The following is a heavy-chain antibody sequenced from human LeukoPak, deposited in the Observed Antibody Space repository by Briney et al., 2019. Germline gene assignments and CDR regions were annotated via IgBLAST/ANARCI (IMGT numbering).Heavy chain of an antibody. Sequence: GRSLRLSCAAPGFTFSSYGMHWVRQAPGKGLEWVAVIWYDGSNKYYADSVKGRFTISRDNSKNTLYLQMNSLRAEDTAVYYCARGYDSSGYYLFDYWGQGTLVTVSS. D-gene: IGHD3-22*01. J-gene: IGHJ4*02. CDR3: ARGYDSSGYYLFDY. V-gene: IGHV3-33*01. CDR2: IWYDGSNK. CDR1: GFTFSSYG.